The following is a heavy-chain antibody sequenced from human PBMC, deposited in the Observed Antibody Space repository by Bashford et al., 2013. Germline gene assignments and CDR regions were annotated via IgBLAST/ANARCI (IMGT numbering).Heavy chain of an antibody. CDR3: AKDSGITGTPDY. V-gene: IGHV3-30*18. D-gene: IGHD1-7*01. J-gene: IGHJ4*02. CDR2: ISYDGSNK. Sequence: GSLRLSCAASGFTFSSYAIHWVRQAPGKGLEWVTFISYDGSNKYYADSVKGRFTISRDNSENTLFLQMNSLRAEDTAVYYCAKDSGITGTPDYWGQGTLVTVSS. CDR1: GFTFSSYA.